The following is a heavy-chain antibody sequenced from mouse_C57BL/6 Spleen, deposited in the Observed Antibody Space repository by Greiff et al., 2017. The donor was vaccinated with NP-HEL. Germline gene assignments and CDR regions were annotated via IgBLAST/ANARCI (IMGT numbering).Heavy chain of an antibody. V-gene: IGHV1-76*01. Sequence: LQESGAELVRPGASVKLSCKASGYTFTDYYINWVKQRPGQGLEWIARIYPGSGNTYYNEKFKGKATLTAEKSSSTAYMQLSSLTSEDSAVYFCARGVIDYWGQGTTLTVSS. CDR1: GYTFTDYY. J-gene: IGHJ2*01. CDR2: IYPGSGNT. CDR3: ARGVIDY.